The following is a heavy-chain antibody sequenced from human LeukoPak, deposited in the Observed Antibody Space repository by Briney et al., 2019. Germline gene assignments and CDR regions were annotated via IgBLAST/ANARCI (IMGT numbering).Heavy chain of an antibody. D-gene: IGHD3-22*01. Sequence: SETLSLTCTVSGGSISSYYWSWIRQPAGKGLEWIGRIYTSGSTNYNPSLKSRVTMSVDTSKNQFSLKLGSVTAADTAVYYCARDGYDSSGYSDYPFDYWGQGTLVTVSS. J-gene: IGHJ4*02. CDR3: ARDGYDSSGYSDYPFDY. CDR1: GGSISSYY. V-gene: IGHV4-4*07. CDR2: IYTSGST.